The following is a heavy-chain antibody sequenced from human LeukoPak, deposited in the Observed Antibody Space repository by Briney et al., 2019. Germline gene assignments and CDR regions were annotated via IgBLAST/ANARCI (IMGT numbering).Heavy chain of an antibody. Sequence: PGGSLRLSCAASGFTFSSYSMNWVRQAPGKGLEWVSYISSSSSTIYYADSVKGRFTISRDNAKNSLYLQMNSLRAEDTAVYYCARAERITMIVVVIDAFDIWGQGTMVTVSS. D-gene: IGHD3-22*01. J-gene: IGHJ3*02. CDR1: GFTFSSYS. V-gene: IGHV3-48*01. CDR3: ARAERITMIVVVIDAFDI. CDR2: ISSSSSTI.